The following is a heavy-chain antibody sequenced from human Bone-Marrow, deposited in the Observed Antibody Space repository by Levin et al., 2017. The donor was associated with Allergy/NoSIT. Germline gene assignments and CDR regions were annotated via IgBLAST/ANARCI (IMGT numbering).Heavy chain of an antibody. V-gene: IGHV3-49*03. CDR2: IRSKAYGGTT. Sequence: PGGSLRLSCTASGFTFGDYAMSWFRQAPGKGLEWVGFIRSKAYGGTTEYAASVKGRFTISRDDSKSIAYLQMNSLKTEDTAVYYCTSLGWQLERRPSFDIWGQGTMVTVSS. J-gene: IGHJ3*02. CDR3: TSLGWQLERRPSFDI. CDR1: GFTFGDYA. D-gene: IGHD1-1*01.